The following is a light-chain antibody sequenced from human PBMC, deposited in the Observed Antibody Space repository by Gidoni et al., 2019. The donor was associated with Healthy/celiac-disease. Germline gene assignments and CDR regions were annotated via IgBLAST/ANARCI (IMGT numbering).Light chain of an antibody. J-gene: IGKJ2*01. CDR3: QQYDNLPPDT. CDR2: DAS. CDR1: QDISNY. Sequence: DIQMTQSPSSLSASVGDRVTITCQASQDISNYLNWYQQKPGKAPKLLFYDASNLETGGPSRFSGSGSGTDFTFTISSLQPEDMATYYCQQYDNLPPDTFGQGTKLEIK. V-gene: IGKV1-33*01.